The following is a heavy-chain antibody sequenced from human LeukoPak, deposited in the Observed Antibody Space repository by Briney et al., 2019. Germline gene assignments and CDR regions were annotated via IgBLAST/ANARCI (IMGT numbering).Heavy chain of an antibody. CDR1: GGSISSGGYY. CDR2: IYYSGST. D-gene: IGHD6-13*01. J-gene: IGHJ5*02. Sequence: PSQALSLTCTVSGGSISSGGYYWSWIRQHPGKGLEWIGYIYYSGSTYYNPSLKSRVTISVDTSKNQFSLKLSSVTAADTAVYYCAREMVGIAAAGANWFDPWGQGTLVTVSS. V-gene: IGHV4-31*03. CDR3: AREMVGIAAAGANWFDP.